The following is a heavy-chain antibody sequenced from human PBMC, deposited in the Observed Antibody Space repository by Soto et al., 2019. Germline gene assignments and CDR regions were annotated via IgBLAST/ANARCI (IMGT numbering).Heavy chain of an antibody. CDR1: GFTFSSYA. CDR2: ISSNGGST. D-gene: IGHD5-12*01. V-gene: IGHV3-64D*08. Sequence: GGSLRLSCSASGFTFSSYAMHWVRQAPGKGLEYVSAISSNGGSTYYADSVKGRFTISRDNSKNTLYLQMSSLRAEDTAVYYCVKKTSGYDNGAFDYWGQGTLVTVSS. J-gene: IGHJ4*02. CDR3: VKKTSGYDNGAFDY.